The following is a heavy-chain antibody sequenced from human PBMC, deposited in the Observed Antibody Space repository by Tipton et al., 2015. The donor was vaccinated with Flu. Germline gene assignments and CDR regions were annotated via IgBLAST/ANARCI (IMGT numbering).Heavy chain of an antibody. CDR1: GFTFSSYS. J-gene: IGHJ6*03. Sequence: SLRLSCAASGFTFSSYSMNWVRQAPGKGLEWVSSISSSSSYIYYADSVKGRFTISRDNAKNSLYLQMNSLRAEDTAVYYCARKYGGPWDYSYMDVWGKGTTVTVSS. D-gene: IGHD3-16*01. V-gene: IGHV3-21*01. CDR3: ARKYGGPWDYSYMDV. CDR2: ISSSSSYI.